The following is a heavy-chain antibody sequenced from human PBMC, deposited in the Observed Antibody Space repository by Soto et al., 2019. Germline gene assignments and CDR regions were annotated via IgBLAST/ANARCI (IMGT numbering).Heavy chain of an antibody. D-gene: IGHD3-10*01. J-gene: IGHJ4*02. V-gene: IGHV3-9*01. CDR1: GFTFDDYA. CDR2: ISWNGAAS. Sequence: VQLVESGGGLVQPGGSLRLSCAASGFTFDDYAIHWVRQAPGKGLEWVSGISWNGAASGYVDSVKGRFSISRDNTNNTLYLQMNSLRSEDTAMYYCANLPLYGSGFDCWGQGTLVTVSS. CDR3: ANLPLYGSGFDC.